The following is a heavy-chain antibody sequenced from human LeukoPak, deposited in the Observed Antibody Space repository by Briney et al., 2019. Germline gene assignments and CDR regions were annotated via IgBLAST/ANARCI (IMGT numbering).Heavy chain of an antibody. V-gene: IGHV4-4*07. CDR2: IYTSGST. D-gene: IGHD5-18*01. Sequence: SETLSLTCTVSGGSISDYYWSWIRQPAGKGLEWIGRIYTSGSTNYNPSLKSRVTISVDTSKNQFSLKLSSVTAADTAVYYCARLRIQLWGDYYYYMDVWGKGTTVTVSS. CDR3: ARLRIQLWGDYYYYMDV. J-gene: IGHJ6*03. CDR1: GGSISDYY.